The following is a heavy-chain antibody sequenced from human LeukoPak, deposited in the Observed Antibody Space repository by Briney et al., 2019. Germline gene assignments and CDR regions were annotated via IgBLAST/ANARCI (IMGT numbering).Heavy chain of an antibody. D-gene: IGHD3-10*01. Sequence: GGSLRLSCAASGFTFSSYGMHWVRQAPGKGLEGVAVISYDGSNKYYADSVKGRFTTSRDNSKNTLYLQMNSLRAEDTAVYYCAKAAHYYGSGSYSTSDYYFDYWGQGTLVTVSS. J-gene: IGHJ4*02. CDR2: ISYDGSNK. CDR1: GFTFSSYG. CDR3: AKAAHYYGSGSYSTSDYYFDY. V-gene: IGHV3-30*18.